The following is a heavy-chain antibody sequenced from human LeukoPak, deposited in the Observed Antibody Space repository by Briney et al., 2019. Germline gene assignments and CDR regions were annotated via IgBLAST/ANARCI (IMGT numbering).Heavy chain of an antibody. Sequence: GASVKVSCKASGYDFTKYAMHWVRQAPGQRLEWMGWINAGNGNTKYSQEFQGRVTITRDTSASTAYMELSSLRSEDMAVYYCARDGCSSTSCHDYYYYYMDVWGKGTTVTVSS. J-gene: IGHJ6*03. D-gene: IGHD2-2*01. CDR1: GYDFTKYA. CDR2: INAGNGNT. V-gene: IGHV1-3*03. CDR3: ARDGCSSTSCHDYYYYYMDV.